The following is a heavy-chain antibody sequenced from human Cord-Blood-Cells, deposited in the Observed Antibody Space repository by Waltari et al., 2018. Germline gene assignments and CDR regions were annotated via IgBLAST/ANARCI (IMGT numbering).Heavy chain of an antibody. CDR1: GGTFSSYA. D-gene: IGHD6-13*01. CDR2: IIPILGIA. J-gene: IGHJ3*02. V-gene: IGHV1-69*09. Sequence: QVQLVQSGDEVKKPGSSVKVSCKASGGTFSSYAISWVRQASGQGLEWMGRIIPILGIANYAQKFQGRVTITADKSTSTAYMELSSLRSEDTAVYYCARSGEYSSSWGAFDIWGQGTMVTVSS. CDR3: ARSGEYSSSWGAFDI.